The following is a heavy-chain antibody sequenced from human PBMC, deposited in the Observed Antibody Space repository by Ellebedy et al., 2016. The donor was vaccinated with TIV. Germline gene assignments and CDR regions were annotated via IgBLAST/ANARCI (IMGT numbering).Heavy chain of an antibody. CDR2: INHSGST. V-gene: IGHV4-34*01. CDR1: GGFFSGYY. J-gene: IGHJ5*02. Sequence: MPSETLSLTCAVYGGFFSGYYWSRIRQPPGKGLEWIGEINHSGSTNYNPSLKSRVTISVDTSKNQFSLKLSSVTAADTAVYYCARDLRTYYYGSGGFDPWGQGTLVTVSS. D-gene: IGHD3-10*01. CDR3: ARDLRTYYYGSGGFDP.